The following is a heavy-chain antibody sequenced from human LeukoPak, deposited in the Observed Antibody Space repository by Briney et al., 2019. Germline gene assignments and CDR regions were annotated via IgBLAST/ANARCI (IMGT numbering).Heavy chain of an antibody. V-gene: IGHV3-74*03. CDR3: ARRSGSTFSYYFDY. D-gene: IGHD3-10*01. CDR2: ISSDGSTT. Sequence: GGSLRHSCAASGFSFSGSWMHWVRQAPGKGLVWVSLISSDGSTTTYADSVKGRFTISRDNAKNTVYLQMNSLRAEDTAVYYCARRSGSTFSYYFDYWGQGTLVTVSS. CDR1: GFSFSGSW. J-gene: IGHJ4*02.